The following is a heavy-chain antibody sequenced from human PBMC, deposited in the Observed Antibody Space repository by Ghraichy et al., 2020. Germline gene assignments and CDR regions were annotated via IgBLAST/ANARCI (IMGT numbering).Heavy chain of an antibody. Sequence: SQTLSITCTVSGGSISSGSYYWSWIRQPAGKGLEWIGRIYTSGSTNYNPSLKSRVTISVDTSKNQFSLKLSSVTAADTAVYYCARDGPYCSGGSCYSGADWYFDLWGRGTLVTVSS. CDR2: IYTSGST. J-gene: IGHJ2*01. CDR3: ARDGPYCSGGSCYSGADWYFDL. CDR1: GGSISSGSYY. D-gene: IGHD2-15*01. V-gene: IGHV4-61*02.